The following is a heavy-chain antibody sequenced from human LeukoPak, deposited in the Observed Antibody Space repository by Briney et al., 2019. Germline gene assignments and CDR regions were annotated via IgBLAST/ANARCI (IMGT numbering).Heavy chain of an antibody. J-gene: IGHJ4*02. V-gene: IGHV1-2*02. D-gene: IGHD6-6*01. CDR3: ARVAAYSSSSNSDY. CDR2: INPNSGGT. Sequence: GASVKVSCKAFGYTFTGYYMHWVRQAPGQGLEWMGWINPNSGGTNYAQKFQGRVTMTRDTSISTAYMELSRLRSDDTAVYYCARVAAYSSSSNSDYWGQGTLVTVSS. CDR1: GYTFTGYY.